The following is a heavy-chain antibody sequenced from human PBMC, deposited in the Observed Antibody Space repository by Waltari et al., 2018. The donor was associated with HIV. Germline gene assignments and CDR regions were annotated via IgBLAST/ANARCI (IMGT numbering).Heavy chain of an antibody. Sequence: QVQLQQWGAGLLKPSETLSLTCSVYGGSFSGYSWSWIRRPPGKGLEWIGEINHSGSTNYNPSLKSRVTISVDTSKNQFSLKLSSVTAADTAVYYCARGMDGYEDYWGQGTLVTVSS. CDR3: ARGMDGYEDY. CDR1: GGSFSGYS. D-gene: IGHD3-16*01. V-gene: IGHV4-34*01. J-gene: IGHJ4*02. CDR2: INHSGST.